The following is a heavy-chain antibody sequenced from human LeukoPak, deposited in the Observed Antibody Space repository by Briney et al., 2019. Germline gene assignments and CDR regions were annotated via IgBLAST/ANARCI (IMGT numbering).Heavy chain of an antibody. V-gene: IGHV3-43D*03. J-gene: IGHJ6*03. CDR3: AKDGLTYYDFWARGWYYMDV. Sequence: TGGSLRLSCAASGFTFDDYAMHWVRQAPGKGLEWVSLISWDGGSTYYADSVKGRFTISRDNSKNSLYLQMNSLRAEDTALYYCAKDGLTYYDFWARGWYYMDVWGKGTTVTVSS. D-gene: IGHD3-3*01. CDR2: ISWDGGST. CDR1: GFTFDDYA.